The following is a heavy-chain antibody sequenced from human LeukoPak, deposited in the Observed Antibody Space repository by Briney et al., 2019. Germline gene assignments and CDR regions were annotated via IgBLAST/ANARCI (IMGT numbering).Heavy chain of an antibody. V-gene: IGHV1-18*01. J-gene: IGHJ5*02. D-gene: IGHD3-10*01. CDR1: GGTFSSYA. CDR3: ARDAQRNYYGSGSYLVIAFWFDP. CDR2: ISAYNGNT. Sequence: GASVKVSCKASGGTFSSYAISWVRQAPGQGLEWMGWISAYNGNTNYAQKLQGRVTMTTDTSTSTAYMELRSLRSDDTAVYYCARDAQRNYYGSGSYLVIAFWFDPWGQGTLVTVSS.